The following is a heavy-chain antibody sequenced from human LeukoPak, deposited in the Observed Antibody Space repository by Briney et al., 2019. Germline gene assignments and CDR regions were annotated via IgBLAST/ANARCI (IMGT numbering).Heavy chain of an antibody. V-gene: IGHV1-46*01. CDR1: GYTFTDFY. CDR3: ARGPFEWELPSLFDY. CDR2: INPSGAST. J-gene: IGHJ4*02. D-gene: IGHD1-26*01. Sequence: ASVKVSCKASGYTFTDFYINWVRQAPGQGLEWMGIINPSGASTSYAQKSQGRVTMTRDTSTSTVYMELSSLRSEDTAVYYCARGPFEWELPSLFDYWGQGTLVTVSS.